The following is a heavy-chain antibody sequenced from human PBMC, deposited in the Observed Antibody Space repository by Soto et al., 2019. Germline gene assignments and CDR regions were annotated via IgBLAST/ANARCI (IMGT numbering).Heavy chain of an antibody. Sequence: SETLSLTCAVSGGSISSGGYSWSWIRQPPGKGLEWIGYIYHSGSTYYNPSLKSRVTISVDRSKNQFSLKLSSVTAADTAVYYCARAYGSGSYYNVPYFDYWGQGTLVTVSS. CDR2: IYHSGST. V-gene: IGHV4-30-2*01. CDR3: ARAYGSGSYYNVPYFDY. J-gene: IGHJ4*02. CDR1: GGSISSGGYS. D-gene: IGHD3-10*01.